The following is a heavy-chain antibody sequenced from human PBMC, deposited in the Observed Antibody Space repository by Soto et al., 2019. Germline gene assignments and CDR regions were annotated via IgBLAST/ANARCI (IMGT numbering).Heavy chain of an antibody. CDR2: IRAYNGYT. Sequence: QVQLVQSGGEVKKPGASVKVSCKASGYTFTSYGVSWVRQAPGQGLEWMGWIRAYNGYTNYAQKFQGRVTITTDTSTSTAYMDVSRLISDDTAVYYCARASDGYRSGWSVGYFDYWGQGTLVTFSS. CDR1: GYTFTSYG. J-gene: IGHJ4*02. V-gene: IGHV1-18*04. D-gene: IGHD6-19*01. CDR3: ARASDGYRSGWSVGYFDY.